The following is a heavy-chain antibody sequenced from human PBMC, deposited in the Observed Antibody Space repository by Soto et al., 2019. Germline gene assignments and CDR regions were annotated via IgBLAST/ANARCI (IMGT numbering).Heavy chain of an antibody. V-gene: IGHV3-30-3*01. CDR1: GFTFSSYA. CDR3: ARDRSQGIAAAGYFDY. CDR2: ISYDGSNK. J-gene: IGHJ4*02. Sequence: PGGSLRLSCAASGFTFSSYAMHWVRQAPGKGLEWVAVISYDGSNKYYADSVKGRFTISRDNSKNTLYLQMNSLRAEDTAVYYCARDRSQGIAAAGYFDYWGQGTLVTVSS. D-gene: IGHD6-13*01.